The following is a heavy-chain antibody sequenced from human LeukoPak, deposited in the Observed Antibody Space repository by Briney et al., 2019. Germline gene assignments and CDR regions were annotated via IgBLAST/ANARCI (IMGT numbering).Heavy chain of an antibody. D-gene: IGHD6-13*01. CDR2: IRSKAYGGTT. J-gene: IGHJ4*02. V-gene: IGHV3-49*03. CDR1: GFTFGDYA. CDR3: TRGYSSSWYPPFDY. Sequence: GGSLRLSCAASGFTFGDYAMSWFRQAPGKGLEWVGFIRSKAYGGTTEYAASVKGRFTISRDDSKSFAYLQMNSLKTEDTAVYYCTRGYSSSWYPPFDYWGQGTLVTVSS.